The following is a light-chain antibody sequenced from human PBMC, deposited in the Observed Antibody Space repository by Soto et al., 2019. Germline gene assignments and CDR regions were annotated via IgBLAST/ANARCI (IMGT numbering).Light chain of an antibody. Sequence: NFMLTQPHCVSESPGKTVIISCTRSSGSIASNYVQWYQPRPGSSPTTVIYEDNQRPSGVPDRFSGSIDSSSNSASLTISGLETEDEADDFCQSYDATNQVFGGGTKLTVL. CDR3: QSYDATNQV. CDR2: EDN. V-gene: IGLV6-57*01. J-gene: IGLJ2*01. CDR1: SGSIASNY.